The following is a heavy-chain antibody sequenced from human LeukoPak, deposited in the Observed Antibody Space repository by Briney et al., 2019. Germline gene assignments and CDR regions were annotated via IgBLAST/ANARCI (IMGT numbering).Heavy chain of an antibody. J-gene: IGHJ3*02. CDR2: IYYSGST. CDR1: GGSISSSSYY. V-gene: IGHV4-39*01. D-gene: IGHD1-26*01. Sequence: PSETLSLTCTVSGGSISSSSYYWGWIRQPPGKGLEWIGSIYYSGSTYYNPSLKSRVTISVDTSKNQFSLKLSSVTAADTAVYYCARRMGATDDAFDIWGQGTMVTVSS. CDR3: ARRMGATDDAFDI.